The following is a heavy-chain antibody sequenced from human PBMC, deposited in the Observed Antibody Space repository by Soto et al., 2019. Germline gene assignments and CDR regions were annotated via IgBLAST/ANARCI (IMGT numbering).Heavy chain of an antibody. CDR3: ARGLAADGA. D-gene: IGHD6-13*01. V-gene: IGHV1-3*01. CDR2: INAGSGNT. Sequence: QVQLLQSGAEVKKHWASVKVSCTASGYTFTHYAIHWVRHAPGQRLEWMGFINAGSGNTTYSQTFQARLTFTKDTSASTAYMDMSSLRSEDTAIYYCARGLAADGAWGQGTLVTVYS. J-gene: IGHJ5*02. CDR1: GYTFTHYA.